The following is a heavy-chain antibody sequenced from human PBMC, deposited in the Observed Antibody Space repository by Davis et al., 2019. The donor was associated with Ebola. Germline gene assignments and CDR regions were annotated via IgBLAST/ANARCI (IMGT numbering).Heavy chain of an antibody. CDR3: AREDIVVVVAVPYYYYGMDV. V-gene: IGHV1-18*01. CDR2: ISAYNGNT. Sequence: ASVKVSCKASGGTFSSYAISWVRQAPGQGLEWMGWISAYNGNTNYAQKLQGRVTMTTDTSTSTAYMELRSLRSDDTAVYYCAREDIVVVVAVPYYYYGMDVWGQGTTVTVSS. J-gene: IGHJ6*02. D-gene: IGHD2-15*01. CDR1: GGTFSSYA.